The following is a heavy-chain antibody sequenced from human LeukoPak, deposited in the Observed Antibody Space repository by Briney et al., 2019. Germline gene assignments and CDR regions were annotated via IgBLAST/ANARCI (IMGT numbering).Heavy chain of an antibody. CDR1: GGSISSSSYY. V-gene: IGHV4-39*07. D-gene: IGHD3-9*01. CDR3: ARDDFDHYFDY. Sequence: SETLSLTCTVSGGSISSSSYYWGWIRQPPGKGLEWIGSIYYSGSTYYNPSLKSRVTISVDTSKNQFSLKLSSVTAVDTAVYYCARDDFDHYFDYWGQGTLVTVSS. CDR2: IYYSGST. J-gene: IGHJ4*02.